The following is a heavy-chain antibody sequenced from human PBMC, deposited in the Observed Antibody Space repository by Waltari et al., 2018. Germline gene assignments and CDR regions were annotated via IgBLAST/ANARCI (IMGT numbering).Heavy chain of an antibody. J-gene: IGHJ4*02. CDR3: ARGGHVDWLPPDY. CDR1: GFRFRNYW. D-gene: IGHD3-9*01. CDR2: IHTDGSGT. Sequence: EVQLVESGGDLVQPGGSLRLACAASGFRFRNYWRHWVRQAPGKGLVWVSRIHTDGSGTRYADSVEGRFTISRDNTKNTLYLQMNSLRVEDTAVYYCARGGHVDWLPPDYWGQGTLVAVSS. V-gene: IGHV3-74*01.